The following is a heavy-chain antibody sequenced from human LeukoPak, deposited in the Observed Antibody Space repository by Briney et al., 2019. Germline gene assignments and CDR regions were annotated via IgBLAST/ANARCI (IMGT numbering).Heavy chain of an antibody. CDR2: IKSKTDGGTT. D-gene: IGHD3-3*01. CDR3: TTEMTTIFGVVIDFDF. CDR1: GFTFSNAW. V-gene: IGHV3-15*01. J-gene: IGHJ4*02. Sequence: PGGSLRLPCAASGFTFSNAWMSWVRQAPGKGLEWVGHIKSKTDGGTTDYAAPVKGRFTISRDDSKNTLFLQMNSLKTEDTAVYYCTTEMTTIFGVVIDFDFWGQGTLVTVSS.